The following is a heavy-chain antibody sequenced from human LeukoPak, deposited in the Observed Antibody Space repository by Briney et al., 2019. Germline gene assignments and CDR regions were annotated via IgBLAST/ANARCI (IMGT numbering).Heavy chain of an antibody. V-gene: IGHV4-34*01. CDR2: INHSGST. CDR1: GGSFSGYY. D-gene: IGHD6-19*01. J-gene: IGHJ6*02. Sequence: PSETLSLTCAVYGGSFSGYYWSWIRQPPGKGLEWIGEINHSGSTNYNPSLKSRVTISVDTSKNQFSLKLSSVTAAHTAVYYCARLYSSGWYPQSYYYGMDVWGQGTTVTVSS. CDR3: ARLYSSGWYPQSYYYGMDV.